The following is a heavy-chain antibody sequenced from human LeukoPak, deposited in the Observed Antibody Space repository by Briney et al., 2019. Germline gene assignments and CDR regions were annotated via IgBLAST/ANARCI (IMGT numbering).Heavy chain of an antibody. J-gene: IGHJ4*02. CDR3: ARGPLFDY. CDR1: GFTFSSSE. Sequence: PGGSLRLSCAASGFTFSSSEMNWVRQAPGKGLEWVSYITSGGGPAYYADSVKGRFTISRDNARNSLFLQMNGLRAEDTAVYYCARGPLFDYWGQGTLVTVSS. CDR2: ITSGGGPA. V-gene: IGHV3-48*03.